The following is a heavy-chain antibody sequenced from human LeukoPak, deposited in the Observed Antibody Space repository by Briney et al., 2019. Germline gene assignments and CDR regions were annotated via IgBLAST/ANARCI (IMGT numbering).Heavy chain of an antibody. CDR1: GFTFSSYA. J-gene: IGHJ4*02. D-gene: IGHD3-22*01. CDR2: ISGSGGST. Sequence: GGSLGLSCAASGFTFSSYAMSWVRQAPGKGLEWVSAISGSGGSTYYADSVKGRFTISRDNSKNTLYLQMNSLRAEDTAVYYCAKGGYYDSSGIFDYWGQGTLVTVSS. V-gene: IGHV3-23*01. CDR3: AKGGYYDSSGIFDY.